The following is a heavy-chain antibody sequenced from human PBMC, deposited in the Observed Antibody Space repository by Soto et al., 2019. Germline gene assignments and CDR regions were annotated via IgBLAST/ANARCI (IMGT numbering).Heavy chain of an antibody. V-gene: IGHV3-7*01. J-gene: IGHJ4*02. CDR3: ARAWEGFFDY. CDR2: INRDGTEK. CDR1: GFSFSTHW. D-gene: IGHD1-26*01. Sequence: EMQLVESGGGLVQPGESLRLSCAGSGFSFSTHWMGWVRQAPGKGLEWVANINRDGTEKNYVDSVEGRFTISRDNAKNSLYLQIHSLRAEDTAVYYCARAWEGFFDYWGQGTLLTVS.